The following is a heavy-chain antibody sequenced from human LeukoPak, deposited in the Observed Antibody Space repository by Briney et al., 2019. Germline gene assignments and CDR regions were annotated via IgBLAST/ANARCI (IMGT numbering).Heavy chain of an antibody. D-gene: IGHD1-1*01. Sequence: PGGSLRLSCAASGFTFDDYAMHWVRQAPGKGLEWVSGISWNSGSIGYADSVKGRFTISRDNAKNSLYLQVNSLRAEDTAVYYCARDFNWAEIPTYYYYYYMDVWGKGTTVTVSS. CDR2: ISWNSGSI. CDR3: ARDFNWAEIPTYYYYYYMDV. CDR1: GFTFDDYA. J-gene: IGHJ6*03. V-gene: IGHV3-9*01.